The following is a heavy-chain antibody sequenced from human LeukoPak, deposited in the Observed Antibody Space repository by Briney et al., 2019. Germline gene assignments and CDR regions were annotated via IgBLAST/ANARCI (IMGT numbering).Heavy chain of an antibody. CDR3: ARQLVINRVFDY. CDR1: GGSFSGYY. J-gene: IGHJ4*02. V-gene: IGHV4-34*01. Sequence: SETLSLTCAVYGGSFSGYYWGWVRQPPGKGLEWIGSIYYSGITYYNSSLKSRVTISVDTSKNQFSLKLSSVTAADTAVYYCARQLVINRVFDYWGQGTLVTVSS. CDR2: IYYSGIT. D-gene: IGHD6-13*01.